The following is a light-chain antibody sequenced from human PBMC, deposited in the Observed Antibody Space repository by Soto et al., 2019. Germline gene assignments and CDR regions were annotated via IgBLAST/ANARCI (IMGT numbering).Light chain of an antibody. CDR1: SSDVGGYNY. CDR2: EVR. Sequence: QSALTQPASVSGSPGQSITISCTGTSSDVGGYNYVSWYQQHPGKAPKLMIYEVRNRPSGVSNRFSGSKSGNTASLTISGLQADDEADYFCSASRRSTTSLVFGGGTKLTVL. V-gene: IGLV2-14*01. J-gene: IGLJ2*01. CDR3: SASRRSTTSLV.